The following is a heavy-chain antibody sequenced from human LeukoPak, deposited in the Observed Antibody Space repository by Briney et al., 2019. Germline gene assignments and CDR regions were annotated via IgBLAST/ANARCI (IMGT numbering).Heavy chain of an antibody. V-gene: IGHV3-23*01. J-gene: IGHJ4*02. Sequence: GGPLRLSCAASGFTFSNYAMSWVRQAPGKGLEWVSGISGSGGSTYYADSVKGRFTISRDNSKNTLYLQMNSLRAEDTAVYFCAKGARYCSGGSCFDEYYFDYWGQGTLVTVSS. CDR1: GFTFSNYA. CDR2: ISGSGGST. CDR3: AKGARYCSGGSCFDEYYFDY. D-gene: IGHD2-15*01.